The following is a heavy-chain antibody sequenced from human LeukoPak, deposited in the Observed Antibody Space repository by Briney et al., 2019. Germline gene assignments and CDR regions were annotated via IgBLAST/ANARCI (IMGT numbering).Heavy chain of an antibody. V-gene: IGHV4-38-2*01. CDR1: GYSISSGYY. CDR3: ARGGYDFLTGFYY. Sequence: PSETLSLTCALSGYSISSGYYWGWIRQPPGKGLEWIGSIYHSGSTYYNPSLKSRVTISVDTSKNQFSLKLSSVTAADTAVYYCARGGYDFLTGFYYWGQGTLVTVSS. CDR2: IYHSGST. J-gene: IGHJ4*02. D-gene: IGHD3-9*01.